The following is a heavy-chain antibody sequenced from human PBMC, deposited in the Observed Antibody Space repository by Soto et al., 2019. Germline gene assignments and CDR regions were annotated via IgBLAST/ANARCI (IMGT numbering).Heavy chain of an antibody. CDR3: AAGLTCSGGSCLYYFDY. CDR2: ISVYNGNT. V-gene: IGHV1-18*01. CDR1: GYTFTSYG. D-gene: IGHD2-15*01. Sequence: GASVKVSCKASGYTFTSYGVSWVRQAPGQGLEWMGWISVYNGNTNYAQKFQERVTMTRDMSTSTAYMELSSLRSEDTAVYYCAAGLTCSGGSCLYYFDYWGQGTLVTVSS. J-gene: IGHJ4*02.